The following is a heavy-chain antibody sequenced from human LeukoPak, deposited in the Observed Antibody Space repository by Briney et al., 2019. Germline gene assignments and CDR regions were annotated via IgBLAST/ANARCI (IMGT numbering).Heavy chain of an antibody. J-gene: IGHJ4*02. CDR1: GFTFSSYS. CDR2: ISSSSSYI. CDR3: ARDWYSGYEYFDY. V-gene: IGHV3-21*01. D-gene: IGHD5-12*01. Sequence: PGGSLRLSCAASGFTFSSYSMNWVRQAPGKGLEWVSSISSSSSYIYYADSVKGRFTISRDNAKNSLSLQMNSLRAEDTAVYYWARDWYSGYEYFDYWGQGTLVTVSS.